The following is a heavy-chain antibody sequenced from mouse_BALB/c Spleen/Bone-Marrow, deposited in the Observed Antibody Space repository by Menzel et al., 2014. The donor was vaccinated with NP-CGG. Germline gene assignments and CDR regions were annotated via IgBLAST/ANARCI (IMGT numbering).Heavy chain of an antibody. CDR2: ITKGGGST. CDR3: ARQLAYAMDY. Sequence: EVNVVESGGGLVQPGGSLKLSCATSGFTFSDYYMYWVRQTPGKRLEWVAYITKGGGSTYYPDIVKGRFTISRDNAKNTLYLQMSRLKSEDTAMYYCARQLAYAMDYWGQGTSVTVSS. CDR1: GFTFSDYY. J-gene: IGHJ4*01. V-gene: IGHV5-12*02. D-gene: IGHD4-1*01.